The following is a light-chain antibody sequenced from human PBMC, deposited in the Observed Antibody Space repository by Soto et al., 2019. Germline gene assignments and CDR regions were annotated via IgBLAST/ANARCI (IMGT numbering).Light chain of an antibody. V-gene: IGLV4-69*01. J-gene: IGLJ2*01. CDR2: VNSDGSH. Sequence: QPVLTQSPSASASLGASVKLTCTLSSGHSSYAIAWHQQQPEKGPRYLLKVNSDGSHNKGDGIPDRFSGSSSGAERYVTISSLQSEDEADYYCQTWDTGSVVIGGGTKLTVL. CDR1: SGHSSYA. CDR3: QTWDTGSVV.